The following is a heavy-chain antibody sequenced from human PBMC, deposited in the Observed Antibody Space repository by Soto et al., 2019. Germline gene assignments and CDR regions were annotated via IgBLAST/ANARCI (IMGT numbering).Heavy chain of an antibody. J-gene: IGHJ6*02. CDR3: AKPQSIQDYYYGMDV. CDR1: GYTFSSYG. D-gene: IGHD6-6*01. Sequence: ASVKVSCKASGYTFSSYGISWVRQAPGQGLEWLGWISPYNDYTYYAQKLQGRVTMTTDTSTRTAYMALRSLRSEDTAVYYCAKPQSIQDYYYGMDVWGQGTTVTVSS. V-gene: IGHV1-18*01. CDR2: ISPYNDYT.